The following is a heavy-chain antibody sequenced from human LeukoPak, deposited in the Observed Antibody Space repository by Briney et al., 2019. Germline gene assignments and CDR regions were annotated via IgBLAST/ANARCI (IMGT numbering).Heavy chain of an antibody. D-gene: IGHD6-19*01. V-gene: IGHV3-48*01. J-gene: IGHJ4*02. Sequence: GGSLRLSCAASGFTFSTYNMNWVRQAPGKGLEWVSYISSSSSTIYYADSVKGRFTISRDNSKNTLYLQMNSLRAEDTAVYYCARDESSGSNYWGQGTLVTVSS. CDR2: ISSSSSTI. CDR3: ARDESSGSNY. CDR1: GFTFSTYN.